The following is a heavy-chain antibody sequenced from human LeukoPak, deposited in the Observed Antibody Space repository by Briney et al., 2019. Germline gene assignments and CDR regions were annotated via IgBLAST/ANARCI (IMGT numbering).Heavy chain of an antibody. D-gene: IGHD2-15*01. V-gene: IGHV5-51*03. CDR2: IYPGDSDT. Sequence: GESLKISCKGSGYSFTSYWIGWVRQMPGKGLEWMGIIYPGDSDTRYSPSFQGQVTISADKSTSTAYLQWSSLKASDTAMYYCAREVVVAALPQGAFDIWGQGTMVTVSS. J-gene: IGHJ3*02. CDR1: GYSFTSYW. CDR3: AREVVVAALPQGAFDI.